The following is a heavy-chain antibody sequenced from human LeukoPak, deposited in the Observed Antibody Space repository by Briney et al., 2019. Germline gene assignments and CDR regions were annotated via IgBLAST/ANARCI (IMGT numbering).Heavy chain of an antibody. D-gene: IGHD1-26*01. CDR3: GRALGSPLDY. J-gene: IGHJ4*02. V-gene: IGHV3-74*01. Sequence: GCSLRLSCAASGFSFSSDWMHWVRQVPGERLVWVSRINSDGTSTAYADSVKGRFTISRDNAKNTLYLQMNSLRVEDTAVYYCGRALGSPLDYWGQGTLVTVSA. CDR2: INSDGTST. CDR1: GFSFSSDW.